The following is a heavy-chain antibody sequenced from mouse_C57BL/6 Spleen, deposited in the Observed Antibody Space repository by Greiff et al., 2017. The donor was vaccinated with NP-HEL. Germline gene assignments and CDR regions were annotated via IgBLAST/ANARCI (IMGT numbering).Heavy chain of an antibody. J-gene: IGHJ3*01. D-gene: IGHD2-3*01. CDR2: IWSGGST. CDR3: ARNYDGYFQFAY. Sequence: QVQLQQSGPGLVQPSQSLSITCTVSGFSLTSYGVHWVRQSPGKGLEWLGVIWSGGSTDYNAAFISRLSISKDNSKSQVFFKMNSLQADDTAIYYCARNYDGYFQFAYWGQGTLVTVSA. CDR1: GFSLTSYG. V-gene: IGHV2-2*01.